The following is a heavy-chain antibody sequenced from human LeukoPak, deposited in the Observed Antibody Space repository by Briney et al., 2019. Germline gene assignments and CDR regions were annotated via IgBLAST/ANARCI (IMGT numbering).Heavy chain of an antibody. V-gene: IGHV3-66*01. CDR3: ARVGATPVDY. CDR1: GFTVSSDY. CDR2: IYSDGST. J-gene: IGHJ4*02. D-gene: IGHD1-26*01. Sequence: GGSLRLSCAASGFTVSSDYMSCVRQAPRKGLEWVSVIYSDGSTYYADSVKGRFTISRDNGKNSLYLQMNSLRAADTAIYYCARVGATPVDYWGQGTLVTVSS.